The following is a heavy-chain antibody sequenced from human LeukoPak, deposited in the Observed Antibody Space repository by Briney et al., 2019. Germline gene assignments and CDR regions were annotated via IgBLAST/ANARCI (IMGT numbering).Heavy chain of an antibody. CDR3: ARDLTSIAARPDGH. CDR2: MNSNDGNT. D-gene: IGHD6-6*01. CDR1: GYTFINYE. J-gene: IGHJ4*02. V-gene: IGHV1-8*01. Sequence: ASVKVSCKASGYTFINYEINWVRQATGQGLEYMGWMNSNDGNTAYAQKFQGRVTMTRDTSTSTAYMELGSLTSDDTAVYYCARDLTSIAARPDGHWGQGTLVTVSS.